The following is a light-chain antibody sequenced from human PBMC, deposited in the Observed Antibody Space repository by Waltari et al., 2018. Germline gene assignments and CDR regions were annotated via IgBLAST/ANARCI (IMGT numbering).Light chain of an antibody. Sequence: SYVLTQPPPVSVLPGPPAKITLAGLNLGSKNVHWYTQMPGQAPVLVVHYDSERPSGIPERFSCSNSRNTATLTVHMVEAGDEADYYCHVWDTSRDSQIFGGGTKLTVL. CDR2: YDS. J-gene: IGLJ2*01. V-gene: IGLV3-21*02. CDR1: NLGSKN. CDR3: HVWDTSRDSQI.